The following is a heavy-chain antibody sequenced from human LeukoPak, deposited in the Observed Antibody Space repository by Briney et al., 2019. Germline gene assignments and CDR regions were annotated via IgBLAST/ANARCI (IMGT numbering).Heavy chain of an antibody. CDR3: ARDRIQLWSSFDY. J-gene: IGHJ4*02. CDR1: GFTFSSYA. Sequence: GGSLRLSCAASGFTFSSYAMHWVRQAPGKGLEWVAVISYDGSNKYYADSVKGQFTISRDNSKNTLYLQMNSLRAEDTAVYYCARDRIQLWSSFDYWGQGTLVTVSS. D-gene: IGHD5-18*01. V-gene: IGHV3-30*04. CDR2: ISYDGSNK.